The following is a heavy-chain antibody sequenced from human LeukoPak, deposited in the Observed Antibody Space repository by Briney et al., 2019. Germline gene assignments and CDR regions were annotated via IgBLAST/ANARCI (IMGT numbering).Heavy chain of an antibody. CDR3: AKDRKTYYYDSSGSHNWFDP. J-gene: IGHJ5*02. D-gene: IGHD3-22*01. Sequence: PGGSLRLSCAASGFTFSSYAMSWVRQAPGKGLEWVSAISGSGGSTYYADSVKGRFTISRDNSKTTLYLQINSLRAEDTAVYYCAKDRKTYYYDSSGSHNWFDPWGQGTLVTVSS. CDR2: ISGSGGST. V-gene: IGHV3-23*01. CDR1: GFTFSSYA.